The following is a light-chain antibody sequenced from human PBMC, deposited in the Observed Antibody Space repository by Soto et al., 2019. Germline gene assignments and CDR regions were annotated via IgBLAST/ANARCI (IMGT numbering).Light chain of an antibody. CDR3: QQYRIWLRT. CDR1: QSVSST. V-gene: IGKV3-15*01. Sequence: EIVLTQSPATLSLSPGERATLSCRASQSVSSTFLAWYQQKPGQAPRLLIYGASTRATDMPGRFSGRGSGTEFTLTISSLQSEDYAVYYCQQYRIWLRTFGQGTKVDIK. CDR2: GAS. J-gene: IGKJ1*01.